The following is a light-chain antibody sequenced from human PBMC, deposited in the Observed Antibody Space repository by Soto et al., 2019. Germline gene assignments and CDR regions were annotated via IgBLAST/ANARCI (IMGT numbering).Light chain of an antibody. Sequence: DAVLTQSPLSLPVTLGQPAAISCRSSQSLVYSNGNAYLIWFQQRPGQSPRRLIYQVSTRYAGVPDRFSGSGSGTYFTLTISRVEAEDVGLYYCMQGTHWPWTFGQGTKVEIK. V-gene: IGKV2-30*01. CDR2: QVS. CDR3: MQGTHWPWT. J-gene: IGKJ1*01. CDR1: QSLVYSNGNAY.